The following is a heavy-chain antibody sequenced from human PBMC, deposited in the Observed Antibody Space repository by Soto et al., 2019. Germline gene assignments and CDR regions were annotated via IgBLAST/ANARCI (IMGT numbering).Heavy chain of an antibody. J-gene: IGHJ4*02. CDR1: GFTFSSYS. CDR2: ISSSSSTI. Sequence: GGSLRLSCAASGFTFSSYSMNWVRQAPGKGLEWVSYISSSSSTIYYADSVKGRFTISRDNAKNSLYLQMNSLRAEDTAVYYCARGFPLGYFDWLLSYYFDDWGQGTLVTVSS. D-gene: IGHD3-9*01. CDR3: ARGFPLGYFDWLLSYYFDD. V-gene: IGHV3-48*01.